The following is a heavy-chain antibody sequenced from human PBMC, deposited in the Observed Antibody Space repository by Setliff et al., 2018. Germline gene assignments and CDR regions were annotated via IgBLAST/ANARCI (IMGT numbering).Heavy chain of an antibody. V-gene: IGHV3-30*02. CDR3: AKDTHYYSSSGYYCFDY. CDR1: GFTSTMYG. D-gene: IGHD3-22*01. J-gene: IGHJ4*02. CDR2: IRHDGSNE. Sequence: GGSLRLSCAASGFTSTMYGIHWVRQAPGKGLEWVAYIRHDGSNENYADSVKGRFTVSRDNSRNTLFLQMNSLRAEDTAVYYCAKDTHYYSSSGYYCFDYWGQGTLVTVSS.